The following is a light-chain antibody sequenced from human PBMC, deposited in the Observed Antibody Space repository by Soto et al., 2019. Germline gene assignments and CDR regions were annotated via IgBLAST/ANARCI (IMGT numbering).Light chain of an antibody. CDR2: LNSDGSH. CDR1: SGHSSYA. J-gene: IGLJ2*01. CDR3: QTWGTGTVI. V-gene: IGLV4-69*01. Sequence: QLVLTQSPSASASLGASVKLTCTLSSGHSSYAIAWHQQQPEKGPRYLMKLNSDGSHSKGDGIPDRFSGSSSEAERYLTISSLRSEDEADYYCQTWGTGTVIFGGGTKLTVL.